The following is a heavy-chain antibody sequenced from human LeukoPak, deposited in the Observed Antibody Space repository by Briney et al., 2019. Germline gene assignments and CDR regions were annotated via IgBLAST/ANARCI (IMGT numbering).Heavy chain of an antibody. J-gene: IGHJ4*02. Sequence: SETLSLTCTVSGGSISSGGYYWSWIRQHPGKGLEWIGCIYYSGSTYYNPSLKSRVTISVDTSKNQFSLKLSSVTAADTAVYYWASRNYYDSSVNDDYGGQGTLVTVSS. CDR3: ASRNYYDSSVNDDY. CDR2: IYYSGST. CDR1: GGSISSGGYY. D-gene: IGHD3-22*01. V-gene: IGHV4-31*03.